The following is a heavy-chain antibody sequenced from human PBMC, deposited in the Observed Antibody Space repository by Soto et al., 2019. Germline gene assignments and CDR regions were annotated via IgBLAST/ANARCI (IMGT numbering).Heavy chain of an antibody. J-gene: IGHJ6*02. CDR1: GGTFSSYA. D-gene: IGHD6-13*01. CDR2: ILPIFGTA. Sequence: QVQLVQSGAEVKKPGSSVKVSCKASGGTFSSYAISWVRQAPGQGLEWMGGILPIFGTANYAQKFQGRVTITAAESTSTAYMERSSRRYEDTAVYYCASSISATGTSQYYYDGMDVWVQGTTVTFSS. V-gene: IGHV1-69*01. CDR3: ASSISATGTSQYYYDGMDV.